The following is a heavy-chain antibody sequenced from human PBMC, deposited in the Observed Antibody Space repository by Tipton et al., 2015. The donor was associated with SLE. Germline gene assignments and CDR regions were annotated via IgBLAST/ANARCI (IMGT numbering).Heavy chain of an antibody. J-gene: IGHJ2*01. CDR2: IYYSGST. CDR3: ARGATKATAAGSYWYFDL. D-gene: IGHD6-13*01. Sequence: TLSLTCTVSGGSISSGGYYWSWIRQHPGKGLEWIGYIYYSGSTYYNPSLKSRVTTSVDTSKNQFSLKLSSVTAADTAVYYCARGATKATAAGSYWYFDLWGRGPLVTVSS. CDR1: GGSISSGGYY. V-gene: IGHV4-31*03.